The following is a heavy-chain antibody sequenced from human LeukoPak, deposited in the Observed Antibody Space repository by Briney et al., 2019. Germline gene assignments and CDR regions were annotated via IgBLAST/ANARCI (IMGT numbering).Heavy chain of an antibody. CDR3: ARAAYGGNIHFDY. V-gene: IGHV1-2*06. CDR1: GYSFTSNY. Sequence: ASVKVSCKASGYSFTSNYMHWVRQAPGQGLEWMGRINPNSGGTNYAQKFQGRVTMTRDTSISTAYMELSRLRSDDTAVYYCARAAYGGNIHFDYWGQGTQVTVSS. D-gene: IGHD4-23*01. CDR2: INPNSGGT. J-gene: IGHJ4*02.